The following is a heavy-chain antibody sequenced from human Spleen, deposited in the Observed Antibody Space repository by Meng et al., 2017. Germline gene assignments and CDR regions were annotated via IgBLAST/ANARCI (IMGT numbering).Heavy chain of an antibody. J-gene: IGHJ6*02. CDR1: GYNFPDYW. CDR2: IDPKSGDT. Sequence: ASVKVSCKPSGYNFPDYWLHWVRRAPGQGLEWMGRIDPKSGDTHYAQRFQGRVTMTRDTSTSTVYMELSSLRSEDTAVYYCARDLSGFYYGMDVWGQGTTVTVSS. D-gene: IGHD5-12*01. V-gene: IGHV1-2*06. CDR3: ARDLSGFYYGMDV.